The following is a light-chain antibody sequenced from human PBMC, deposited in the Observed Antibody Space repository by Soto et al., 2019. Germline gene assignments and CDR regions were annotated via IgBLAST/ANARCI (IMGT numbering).Light chain of an antibody. J-gene: IGKJ4*01. CDR1: QSISSF. Sequence: FVLTQAPATLSLSPWERATLSCRASQSISSFFMWYQQKPGQAPRLLIYDAYTRATCIPAMFSGTGSGTDFTLTTSSLERNDLSIYYGKQRSDWTPLTFGGGRKVDIK. V-gene: IGKV3-11*01. CDR3: KQRSDWTPLT. CDR2: DAY.